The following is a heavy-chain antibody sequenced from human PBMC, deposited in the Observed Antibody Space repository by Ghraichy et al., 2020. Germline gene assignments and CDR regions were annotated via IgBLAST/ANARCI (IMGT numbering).Heavy chain of an antibody. D-gene: IGHD2-15*01. V-gene: IGHV3-48*02. Sequence: GESLNISCAASGFTFSSYSMNWVRQAPGKGLEWVSYISSSSSTIYYADSVKGRFTISRDNAKNSLYLQMNSLRDEDTAVYYCARNTPCSGGSCYGEILLDYWGQGTLVTVSS. J-gene: IGHJ4*02. CDR1: GFTFSSYS. CDR3: ARNTPCSGGSCYGEILLDY. CDR2: ISSSSSTI.